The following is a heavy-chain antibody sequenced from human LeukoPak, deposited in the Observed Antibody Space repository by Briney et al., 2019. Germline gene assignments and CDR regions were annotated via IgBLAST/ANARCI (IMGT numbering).Heavy chain of an antibody. Sequence: ASVKVSCKASGYTFTSYGISWVRQAPGQGLEWMGWISAYNGNTNYAQKLQGRVTMTTGTSTSTAYMELRSLRSDDTAVYYCARDGVWFGELPNWFDPWGQGTLVTVSS. CDR1: GYTFTSYG. CDR3: ARDGVWFGELPNWFDP. D-gene: IGHD3-10*01. V-gene: IGHV1-18*01. CDR2: ISAYNGNT. J-gene: IGHJ5*02.